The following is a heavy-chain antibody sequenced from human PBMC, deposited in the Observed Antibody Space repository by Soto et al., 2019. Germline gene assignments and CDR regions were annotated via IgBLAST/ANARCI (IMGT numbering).Heavy chain of an antibody. Sequence: SVKVSCRASGCTFSSYTISWVRQAPGQGLEWMGRIIPILGIANYAQKFQGRVTITADKSTSTAYMELSGLRSEDTAVYYCARDYRSSWDYWGQGTQVTVSS. CDR2: IIPILGIA. CDR1: GCTFSSYT. CDR3: ARDYRSSWDY. V-gene: IGHV1-69*04. J-gene: IGHJ4*02. D-gene: IGHD6-13*01.